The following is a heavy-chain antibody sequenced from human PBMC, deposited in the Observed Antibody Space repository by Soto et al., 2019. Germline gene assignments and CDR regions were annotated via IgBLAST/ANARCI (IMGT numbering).Heavy chain of an antibody. J-gene: IGHJ6*02. CDR2: IIPIFGTA. D-gene: IGHD3-22*01. V-gene: IGHV1-69*13. Sequence: ASVKVSCKASGGTFSSYAISWVRQAPGQGLEWMGGIIPIFGTANYAQKFQGRVTITADESTSTAYMELSSLRPEDTAVYYCASRNFDSSGYYLVYYGMDVWGQGTTVTVSS. CDR1: GGTFSSYA. CDR3: ASRNFDSSGYYLVYYGMDV.